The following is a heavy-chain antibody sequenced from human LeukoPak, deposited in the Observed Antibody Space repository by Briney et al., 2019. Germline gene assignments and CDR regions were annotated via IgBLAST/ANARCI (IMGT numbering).Heavy chain of an antibody. CDR3: ARGTRVYGDYFDY. CDR1: GFTVNSNY. V-gene: IGHV3-53*01. D-gene: IGHD4-17*01. CDR2: IYSGGST. Sequence: GGSLRLSCAASGFTVNSNYMSWVRQAPGKGLEWVSVIYSGGSTYYADSVKGRFTISRDNSKNTLYLQMNSLRAEDTAVYYCARGTRVYGDYFDYWGQGTLVTVSS. J-gene: IGHJ4*02.